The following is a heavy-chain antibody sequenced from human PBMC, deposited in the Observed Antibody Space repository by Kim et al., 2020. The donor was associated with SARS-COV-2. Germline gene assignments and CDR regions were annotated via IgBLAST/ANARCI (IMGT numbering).Heavy chain of an antibody. V-gene: IGHV3-48*03. CDR1: GFTFSSYE. J-gene: IGHJ5*02. CDR2: ISHNVGSI. CDR3: ARDRTGGYSSGPYTNCFDP. Sequence: GGSLRLSCAASGFTFSSYEMNWVRQTPGKGLECISYISHNVGSIYYADSVKGRFTISRDNTKNLLYLQMSSLRAEDTAIYYCARDRTGGYSSGPYTNCFDPWGQG. D-gene: IGHD6-19*01.